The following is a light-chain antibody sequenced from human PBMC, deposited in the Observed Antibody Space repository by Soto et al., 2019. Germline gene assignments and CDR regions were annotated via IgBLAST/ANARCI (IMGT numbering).Light chain of an antibody. CDR1: SSNIGAGYD. Sequence: QSVLTQPPSVSGAPGQRVTISCTGSSSNIGAGYDVHWYQQLPGTAPKLLIYANTNRPSGVPDRFSGSKSGTSASLAITGLQAEDEADYYCQSYDISLSGIFGGGTKVTVL. J-gene: IGLJ2*01. V-gene: IGLV1-40*01. CDR3: QSYDISLSGI. CDR2: ANT.